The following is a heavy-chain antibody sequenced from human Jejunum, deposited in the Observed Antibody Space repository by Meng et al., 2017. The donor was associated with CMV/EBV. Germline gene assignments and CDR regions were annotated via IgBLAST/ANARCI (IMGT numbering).Heavy chain of an antibody. V-gene: IGHV4-38-2*02. Sequence: SVSSIGSGSYWAWIRQTPGKGLEWLGSVYQSGTTFYNPSIVSRVSLSMDTSKNQFSLKLTSVTAADTAVYYCVREQFLTGSSVDYWGQGMLVTVSS. D-gene: IGHD6-6*01. CDR3: VREQFLTGSSVDY. CDR1: VSSIGSGSY. CDR2: VYQSGTT. J-gene: IGHJ4*02.